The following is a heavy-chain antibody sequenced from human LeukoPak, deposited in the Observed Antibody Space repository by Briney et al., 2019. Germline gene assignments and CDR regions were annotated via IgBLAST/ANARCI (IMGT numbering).Heavy chain of an antibody. CDR3: AKRNYDSSGYYYNFDY. CDR1: GFTFSSYA. J-gene: IGHJ4*02. CDR2: ISGSGGST. D-gene: IGHD3-22*01. Sequence: PGGSLRLSCAASGFTFSSYAMSWVRQAPGKGLEWVSAISGSGGSTYYADSVKGRFTISRDNSKNTLYLQMNSLRAEDTAVYYCAKRNYDSSGYYYNFDYWGQGTLATVSS. V-gene: IGHV3-23*01.